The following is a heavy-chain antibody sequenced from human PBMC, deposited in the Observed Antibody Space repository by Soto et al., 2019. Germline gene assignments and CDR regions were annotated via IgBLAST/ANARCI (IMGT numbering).Heavy chain of an antibody. J-gene: IGHJ4*02. CDR2: IYYSGST. Sequence: QVQLQESGPGLVKPSQTLSLTCTVSGGSISSGGYYWSWIRQHPGKGLEWIGYIYYSGSTYYNPSLKSRVTISVDTSKNQFSLKLSSVTAADTAVYYCARQNDIRGEYYYDSPFDYWGQGTLVTVSS. V-gene: IGHV4-31*03. D-gene: IGHD3-22*01. CDR1: GGSISSGGYY. CDR3: ARQNDIRGEYYYDSPFDY.